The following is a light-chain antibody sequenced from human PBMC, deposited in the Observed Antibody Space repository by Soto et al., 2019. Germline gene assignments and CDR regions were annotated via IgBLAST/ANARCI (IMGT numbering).Light chain of an antibody. CDR2: EVS. CDR3: SSYKAGGTI. J-gene: IGLJ1*01. Sequence: QSALTQPASVSGSPGQSITISCTGTSGDVGGYYYVSWYQQLPGKAPKLMISEVSNRPSGVSNRFSGSKSGNTASLTISGLQAAEEADYYCSSYKAGGTIFGNGTKVTVX. CDR1: SGDVGGYYY. V-gene: IGLV2-14*01.